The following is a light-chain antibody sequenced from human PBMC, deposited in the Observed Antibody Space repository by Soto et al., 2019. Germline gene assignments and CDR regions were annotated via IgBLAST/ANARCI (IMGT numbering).Light chain of an antibody. CDR1: SSDVGLYDY. V-gene: IGLV2-14*01. Sequence: QSALXQPASVSGSPGQSITISCTGTSSDVGLYDYVSWYQQHPGKAPQLMIYAVSNRPSGVSNRFSASKSGNTASLFISGLQAEDEADYYCSSYTSDSSYVFGSGTKVTV. CDR3: SSYTSDSSYV. CDR2: AVS. J-gene: IGLJ1*01.